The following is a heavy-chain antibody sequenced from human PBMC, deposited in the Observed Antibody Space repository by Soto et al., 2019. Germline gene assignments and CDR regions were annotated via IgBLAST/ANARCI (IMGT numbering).Heavy chain of an antibody. CDR1: GGSISSYY. D-gene: IGHD2-2*01. CDR3: ARDRRYCSSTSCTDAFDI. CDR2: IYYSGST. J-gene: IGHJ3*02. V-gene: IGHV4-59*01. Sequence: SETLSLTCTVSGGSISSYYWSWIRQPPGKGLEWIGYIYYSGSTNYNPSLKSRVTISVDTSKNQFSLKLSSVTAADTAVYYCARDRRYCSSTSCTDAFDIWGQGTMVTVSS.